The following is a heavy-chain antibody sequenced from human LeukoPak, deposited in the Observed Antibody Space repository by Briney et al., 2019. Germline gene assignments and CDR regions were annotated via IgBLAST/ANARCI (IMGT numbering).Heavy chain of an antibody. Sequence: ASVKVSCKASGYTFTRYGISWVRQAPGQGLEWMGWISAHKGNTNTEQKFQGRVTMTTDTSTSTAYMELRSLRSDDTAVYYCARGYYDILTGYYRGSWFDSWGQGTLVTVSS. D-gene: IGHD3-9*01. J-gene: IGHJ5*01. V-gene: IGHV1-18*01. CDR3: ARGYYDILTGYYRGSWFDS. CDR2: ISAHKGNT. CDR1: GYTFTRYG.